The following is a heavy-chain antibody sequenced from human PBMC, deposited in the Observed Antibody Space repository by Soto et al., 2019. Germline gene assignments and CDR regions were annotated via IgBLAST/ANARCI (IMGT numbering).Heavy chain of an antibody. Sequence: ASVKVSCKASGYTFTTYGIHWGSQAPGQRLEWMGWINTVNGNTKYSQKFQDRIIINRDTSASTAYVELSSLRSEDTAVYFCARDRTYCSGGACNYFDFWGQGTLVTVSS. V-gene: IGHV1-3*04. D-gene: IGHD2-15*01. CDR3: ARDRTYCSGGACNYFDF. J-gene: IGHJ4*02. CDR2: INTVNGNT. CDR1: GYTFTTYG.